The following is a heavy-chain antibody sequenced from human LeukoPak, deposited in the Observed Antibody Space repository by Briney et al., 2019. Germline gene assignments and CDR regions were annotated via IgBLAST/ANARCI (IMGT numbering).Heavy chain of an antibody. D-gene: IGHD3-22*01. CDR3: ARDPSGDSSGYPFDY. Sequence: ASVKVSCKASGYTFIGYYMQWVRQAPGQGPEWMGWINPNSGYTNYAQKFQGRVTMTRDKSISTAYMELSRLRSDDTAMYYCARDPSGDSSGYPFDYWGQGTLVTVSS. CDR2: INPNSGYT. V-gene: IGHV1-2*02. CDR1: GYTFIGYY. J-gene: IGHJ4*02.